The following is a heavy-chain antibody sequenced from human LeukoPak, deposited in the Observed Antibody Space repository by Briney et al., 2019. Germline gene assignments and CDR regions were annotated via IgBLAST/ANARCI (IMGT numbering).Heavy chain of an antibody. Sequence: PSETLSLTCTVSGGSISSYYWSWIRQPPGKGLEWIGYIYYSGSTNYNPSLKSRVTISVDTSKNQFSLKLSSVTAADTAVYYCARGVMAGAPWFDPWGQGTLVTVSS. V-gene: IGHV4-59*01. D-gene: IGHD3-16*01. CDR2: IYYSGST. J-gene: IGHJ5*02. CDR1: GGSISSYY. CDR3: ARGVMAGAPWFDP.